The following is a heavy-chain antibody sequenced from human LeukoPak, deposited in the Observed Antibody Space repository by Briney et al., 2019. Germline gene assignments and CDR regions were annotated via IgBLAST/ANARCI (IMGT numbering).Heavy chain of an antibody. CDR2: IDDSGNT. CDR1: GGSISGYY. J-gene: IGHJ3*02. V-gene: IGHV4-59*13. Sequence: SETLSLTCTVSGGSISGYYWSWIRRPPGMRLEWIGYIDDSGNTNYNPSLKSQVTISVDKSKNQFSLKLSSVTAADTAVYYCATSRFLEWLSPRSDAFDIWGQGTMVTVSS. CDR3: ATSRFLEWLSPRSDAFDI. D-gene: IGHD3-3*01.